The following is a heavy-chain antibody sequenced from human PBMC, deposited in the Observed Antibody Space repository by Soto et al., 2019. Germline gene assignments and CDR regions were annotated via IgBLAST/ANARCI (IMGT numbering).Heavy chain of an antibody. CDR1: GDTFTDYY. D-gene: IGHD2-21*02. Sequence: QVQLVQSGAEVKKPGASVKVSCKASGDTFTDYYIHWVRQAPGQGLEWMGTVNPSGGHTTYAQHFPGRMTMTRDTSTSTLYMELTSLTSEATAVYYCASGGHVVVVTAALDYRGQGTLVTVSS. CDR2: VNPSGGHT. CDR3: ASGGHVVVVTAALDY. J-gene: IGHJ4*02. V-gene: IGHV1-46*01.